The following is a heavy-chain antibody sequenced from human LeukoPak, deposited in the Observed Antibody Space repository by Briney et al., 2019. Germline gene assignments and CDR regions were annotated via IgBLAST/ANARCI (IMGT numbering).Heavy chain of an antibody. J-gene: IGHJ2*01. CDR3: ARIHRRADSSGYYYEDWYFDL. CDR1: VGSISSGSYY. Sequence: SQTLSLTCTVSVGSISSGSYYWSWIRQPAGKGLEWIGRTYISVITTYIPSLKSRVTMSGDTFKNQLSLRLNSVTAADTAVYYCARIHRRADSSGYYYEDWYFDLWGRGTLVTVSS. D-gene: IGHD3-22*01. V-gene: IGHV4-61*02. CDR2: TYISVIT.